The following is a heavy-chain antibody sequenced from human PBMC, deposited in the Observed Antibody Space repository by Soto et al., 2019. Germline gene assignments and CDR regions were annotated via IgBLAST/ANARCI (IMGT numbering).Heavy chain of an antibody. V-gene: IGHV3-11*01. CDR2: ISSSGSTI. CDR1: GFTFSDYY. Sequence: GGSLRLSCAASGFTFSDYYMSWIRQAPGKGLEWVSYISSSGSTIYYADSVKGRFTISRDNAKNSLYLQMNSLRAEDTAVYYCARVYYDILTGYTKLYYYMDVWGKGTTVTVSS. D-gene: IGHD3-9*01. J-gene: IGHJ6*03. CDR3: ARVYYDILTGYTKLYYYMDV.